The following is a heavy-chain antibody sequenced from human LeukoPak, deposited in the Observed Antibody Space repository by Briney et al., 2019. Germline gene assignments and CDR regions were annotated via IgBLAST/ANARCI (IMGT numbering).Heavy chain of an antibody. CDR3: AKDPRTGAVSGIFYFDY. V-gene: IGHV3-53*01. CDR2: IYSGGST. D-gene: IGHD6-19*01. Sequence: GGSLRLSCAASGFTVSSNYMSWVRQAPGKGLEWVSVIYSGGSTYHADSVKGRFTISRDNSKNTLYLQMNSLRAEDTAVYYCAKDPRTGAVSGIFYFDYWGQGTLLTVSS. CDR1: GFTVSSNY. J-gene: IGHJ4*02.